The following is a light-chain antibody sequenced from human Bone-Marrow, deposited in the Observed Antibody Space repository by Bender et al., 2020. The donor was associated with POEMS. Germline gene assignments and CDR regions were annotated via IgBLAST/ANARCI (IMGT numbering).Light chain of an antibody. Sequence: QSVLTQPPSVSGAPGQRVTISCTGSSSNIGAGYDAHWYQQLPKTAPKLLIYDSTNRPSGVPDRFSGSKSGTSASLAITGLQAEDEADYYCQAWDRDSIVVFGGGTRLTVL. V-gene: IGLV1-40*01. J-gene: IGLJ2*01. CDR1: SSNIGAGYD. CDR2: DST. CDR3: QAWDRDSIVV.